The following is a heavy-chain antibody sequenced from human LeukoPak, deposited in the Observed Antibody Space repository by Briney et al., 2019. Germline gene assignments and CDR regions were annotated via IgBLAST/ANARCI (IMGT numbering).Heavy chain of an antibody. J-gene: IGHJ4*02. CDR3: AKDHWGNYYDSSGYFFFPYY. CDR1: GFTFSSYG. Sequence: GGSLRLSCAASGFTFSSYGMHWVRQAPGKGLEWVAFIRYDGSNKYYADSVKGRFTISRDNSKNTLYLQMNSLRAEDTAVYYCAKDHWGNYYDSSGYFFFPYYWGQGTLVTVSS. V-gene: IGHV3-30*02. D-gene: IGHD3-22*01. CDR2: IRYDGSNK.